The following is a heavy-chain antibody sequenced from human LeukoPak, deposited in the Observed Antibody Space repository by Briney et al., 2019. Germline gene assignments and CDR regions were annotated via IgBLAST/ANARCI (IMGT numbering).Heavy chain of an antibody. Sequence: GASVKVSCKASGGTFNSYAISWVRQAPGQGLEWMGWISAYNGNTNYAQKLQGRVTMTRDMSTSTVYMELSSLRSEDTAVYYCAREVSSSSFDYWGQGTLVTVSS. D-gene: IGHD6-6*01. V-gene: IGHV1-18*01. J-gene: IGHJ4*02. CDR3: AREVSSSSFDY. CDR1: GGTFNSYA. CDR2: ISAYNGNT.